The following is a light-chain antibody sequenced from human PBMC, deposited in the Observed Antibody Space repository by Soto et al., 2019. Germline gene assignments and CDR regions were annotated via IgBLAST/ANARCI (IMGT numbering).Light chain of an antibody. CDR1: NSDVGGYDY. Sequence: QSALTQPAFVSGSPGQSITISCTGTNSDVGGYDYVSWYQQHPGKAPKLMIYDVSSRPSGVSNRFSGSKSGNTASLTLSGLQAEDEADYYCSSYSSSSTLVFGGGTKLTVL. CDR2: DVS. V-gene: IGLV2-14*03. J-gene: IGLJ2*01. CDR3: SSYSSSSTLV.